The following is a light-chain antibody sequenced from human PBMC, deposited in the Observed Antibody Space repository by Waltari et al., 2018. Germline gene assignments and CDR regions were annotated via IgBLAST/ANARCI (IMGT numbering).Light chain of an antibody. Sequence: EIVLTQSPGTLSLSLGDRATLSCRASQSIGRSVVWYQQRPGQAPRLRIYDISRRATGIPDRFSCSGYGTDFSLTISRLEPEDFAVYYCQKYERLPATFGQGTTVEIK. CDR1: QSIGRS. CDR2: DIS. J-gene: IGKJ1*01. V-gene: IGKV3-20*01. CDR3: QKYERLPAT.